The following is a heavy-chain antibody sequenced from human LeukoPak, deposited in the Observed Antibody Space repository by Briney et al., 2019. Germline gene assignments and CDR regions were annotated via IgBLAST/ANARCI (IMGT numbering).Heavy chain of an antibody. CDR2: INHSGST. V-gene: IGHV4-34*01. CDR1: GGSFSGYY. D-gene: IGHD2-15*01. CDR3: ARGRGYCSGGSCYYNWFDP. J-gene: IGHJ5*02. Sequence: LETLSLTCAVYGGSFSGYYWSWIRQPPGKGLEWIGEINHSGSTNYNPSLKSRVTISVDTSKNQFSLKLSSVTAADTAVYYCARGRGYCSGGSCYYNWFDPWGQGTLVTVSS.